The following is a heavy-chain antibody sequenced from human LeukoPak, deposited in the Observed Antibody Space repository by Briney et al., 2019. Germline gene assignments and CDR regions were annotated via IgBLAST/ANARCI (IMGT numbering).Heavy chain of an antibody. D-gene: IGHD3-22*01. CDR1: GGSISSGGYY. Sequence: SETLSLTCTGSGGSISSGGYYWSWIRQHPGKGLEWIGYIYYSGSTYYNPSLKSRVTISVDTSKNQFSLKLSSVTAADTAVYYCARERVNYYMDVWGKGTTVTVSS. CDR2: IYYSGST. V-gene: IGHV4-31*03. CDR3: ARERVNYYMDV. J-gene: IGHJ6*03.